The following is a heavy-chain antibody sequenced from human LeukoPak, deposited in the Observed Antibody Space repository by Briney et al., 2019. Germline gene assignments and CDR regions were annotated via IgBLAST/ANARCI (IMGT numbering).Heavy chain of an antibody. Sequence: QPGGSLRLSCAASGFTFSSYFMSWVRQAPGKGLEWVSTVDVSGGTTYYADSVKGRFTISRDNSKNTLYLQMNSLRAEDTALYYCAKDPYYYGSGSYPDYWGQGTLVTVSS. V-gene: IGHV3-23*01. CDR3: AKDPYYYGSGSYPDY. CDR1: GFTFSSYF. CDR2: VDVSGGTT. J-gene: IGHJ4*02. D-gene: IGHD3-10*01.